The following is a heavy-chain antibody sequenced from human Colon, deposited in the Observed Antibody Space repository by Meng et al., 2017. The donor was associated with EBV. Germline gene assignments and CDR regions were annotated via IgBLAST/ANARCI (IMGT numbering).Heavy chain of an antibody. V-gene: IGHV4-30-4*01. CDR2: FYNGGNS. CDR3: ARGAYFDY. CDR1: GGSISSDNYY. J-gene: IGHJ4*02. Sequence: QVQLQESGPGLVKPSQTLSLTCVVSGGSISSDNYYWSWIRQPPGKGLEWIGYFYNGGNSHINPSLESRGSISVDTSKNQFSLRLNSVTVADTGVYYCARGAYFDYWGQGTLVTVSS.